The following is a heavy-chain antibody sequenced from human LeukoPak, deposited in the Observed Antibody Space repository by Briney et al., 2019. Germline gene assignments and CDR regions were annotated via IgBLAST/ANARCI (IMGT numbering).Heavy chain of an antibody. CDR2: INQDGSVK. Sequence: GGSLRLSCAASGFAFSTYWVDWVRQAPGKGLEWVGNINQDGSVKHYVDSVRGRFTISRDNARNSVYLQMNALRVEDTAAYYCTRDFVFWGQGTLVTASS. CDR1: GFAFSTYW. V-gene: IGHV3-7*01. D-gene: IGHD3-3*01. CDR3: TRDFVF. J-gene: IGHJ4*02.